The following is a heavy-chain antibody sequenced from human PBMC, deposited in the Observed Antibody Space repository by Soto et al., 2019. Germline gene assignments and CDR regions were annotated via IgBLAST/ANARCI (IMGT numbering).Heavy chain of an antibody. CDR2: ISAYNGNT. J-gene: IGHJ6*03. V-gene: IGHV1-18*01. Sequence: ASVKVSCKASGYTFTSYGISWVRQAPGQGLEWMGWISAYNGNTNYAQKLQGRVTMTTDTSTSTAYMELRSLRSDDTAVYYCARSGRYYYIETVAYYYYMDVLGKGTTIIVSS. CDR3: ARSGRYYYIETVAYYYYMDV. CDR1: GYTFTSYG. D-gene: IGHD3-10*01.